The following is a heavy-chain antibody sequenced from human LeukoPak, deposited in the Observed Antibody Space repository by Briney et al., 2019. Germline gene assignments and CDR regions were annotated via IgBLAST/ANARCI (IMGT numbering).Heavy chain of an antibody. CDR1: GGSISSSSYY. Sequence: SETLSLTCTVSGGSISSSSYYWGWIRQPPGEGLEWIGSIYYSGSTYYNPSLKSRVTISVDTSKNQFSLKLSSVTAADTAVYYCARGYYYGSGSPDYWGQGTLVTVSS. D-gene: IGHD3-10*01. J-gene: IGHJ4*02. CDR3: ARGYYYGSGSPDY. CDR2: IYYSGST. V-gene: IGHV4-39*01.